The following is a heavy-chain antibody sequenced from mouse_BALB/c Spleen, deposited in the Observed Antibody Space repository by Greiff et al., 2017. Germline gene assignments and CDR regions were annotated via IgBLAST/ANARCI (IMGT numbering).Heavy chain of an antibody. J-gene: IGHJ1*01. Sequence: EVKVVESGGGLVKPGGSLKLSCAASGFTFSSYAMSWVRQSPEKRLEWVAEISSGGSYTYYPDTVTGRFTISRDNAKNTLYLEMSSLRSEDTAMYYCAREPTGSSQYFDVWGAGTTVTVSS. V-gene: IGHV5-9-4*01. CDR1: GFTFSSYA. D-gene: IGHD1-1*01. CDR3: AREPTGSSQYFDV. CDR2: ISSGGSYT.